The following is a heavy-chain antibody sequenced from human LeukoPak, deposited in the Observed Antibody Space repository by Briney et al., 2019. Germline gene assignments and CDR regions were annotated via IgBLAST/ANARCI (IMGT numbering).Heavy chain of an antibody. V-gene: IGHV1-69*13. CDR2: IIPIFGTA. CDR3: ARFERVVTGYFDY. Sequence: GASVKVSCKASGGTFSSYAISWVRQAPGQGLEWMGGIIPIFGTANYAQKFQGRVTITADESTSTAYMELSSLRSEDTAVYYCARFERVVTGYFDYWGQGTLVTVPS. J-gene: IGHJ4*02. CDR1: GGTFSSYA. D-gene: IGHD4-23*01.